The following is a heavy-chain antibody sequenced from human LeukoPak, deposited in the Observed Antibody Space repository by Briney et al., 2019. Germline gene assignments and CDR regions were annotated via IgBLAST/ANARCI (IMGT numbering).Heavy chain of an antibody. CDR3: ARRAVAYYYYYYMDV. V-gene: IGHV1-8*03. Sequence: ASVKVSCKASGYTFTGYYMHWVRQAPGQGLEWMGWMNPNSGNTGYAQKFQGRVTITRNTSTSTAYMDLSSLRSDDTAVYYCARRAVAYYYYYYMDVWGKGTTVTVSS. CDR2: MNPNSGNT. CDR1: GYTFTGYY. D-gene: IGHD6-19*01. J-gene: IGHJ6*03.